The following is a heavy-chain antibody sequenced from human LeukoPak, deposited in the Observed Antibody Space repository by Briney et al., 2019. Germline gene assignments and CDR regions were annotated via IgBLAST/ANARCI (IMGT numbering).Heavy chain of an antibody. V-gene: IGHV3-21*01. CDR3: ARRSPNYYFDY. J-gene: IGHJ4*02. CDR1: GFTFSNYN. CDR2: ISSSNNYI. Sequence: GGSLKLSCAASGFTFSNYNMNWVRQAPGKGLEWVSSISSSNNYIYYADSVKGRFTISRDNAKNSLYLQMNSLRAEDTAVYYCARRSPNYYFDYWGQGTPVTVSS.